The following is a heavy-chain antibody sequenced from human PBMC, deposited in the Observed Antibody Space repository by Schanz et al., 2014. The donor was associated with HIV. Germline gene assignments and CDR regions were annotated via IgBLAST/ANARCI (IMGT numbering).Heavy chain of an antibody. Sequence: QVRLQQWGAGLLKPSQTLSLTCAVYGGSFSGNVWSWIRQPPGKGLEWIGEINHSGRTKYSPSLKRRATISVAPSKSQFSLKLSSVTAADTAVFYCARHQRGSYLEALDYWGQGTLVTVSS. CDR3: ARHQRGSYLEALDY. D-gene: IGHD3-10*01. CDR1: GGSFSGNV. V-gene: IGHV4-34*02. J-gene: IGHJ4*02. CDR2: INHSGRT.